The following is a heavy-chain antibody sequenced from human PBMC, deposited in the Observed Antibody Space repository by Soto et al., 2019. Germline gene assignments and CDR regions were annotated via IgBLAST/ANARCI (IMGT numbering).Heavy chain of an antibody. CDR3: ARDWSIDY. Sequence: LIVSCASSGFTFGSYVVSWVRQAPGKGLEWVSYISSSSSTIYYADSVKGRFTISRDNAKNSLYLQMNSLRAEDTAVYYCARDWSIDYWGQGTLVTVSS. CDR1: GFTFGSYV. V-gene: IGHV3-48*01. CDR2: ISSSSSTI. D-gene: IGHD3-3*01. J-gene: IGHJ4*02.